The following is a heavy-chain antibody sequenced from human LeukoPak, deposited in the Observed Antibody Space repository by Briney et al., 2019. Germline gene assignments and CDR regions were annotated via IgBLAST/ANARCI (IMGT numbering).Heavy chain of an antibody. CDR2: IYHSGSA. V-gene: IGHV4-4*02. J-gene: IGHJ5*02. D-gene: IGHD6-13*01. CDR3: ARDGEVLSSSWFWFDP. CDR1: GGSISSSNW. Sequence: SETLSLTCAVSGGSISSSNWWSWVRQPPGKGLEWIGEIYHSGSAYYNPSLKSRVTISVDTSKNQFSLKLSSVTAADTAVYYCARDGEVLSSSWFWFDPWGQGTLVTVSS.